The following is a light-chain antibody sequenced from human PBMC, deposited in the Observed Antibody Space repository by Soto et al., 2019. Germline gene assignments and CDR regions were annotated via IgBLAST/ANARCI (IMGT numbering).Light chain of an antibody. V-gene: IGKV1-5*01. CDR3: QQYETFSGK. Sequence: IQMTLSPSTLSASVRDTVTVTCRASQSVSGWLAWYQQKPGEAPKLLIYDASALPRGVPSRFSGSGSGTKITLTIASLQPDDFATYYCQQYETFSGKFGPGTKVDIK. CDR2: DAS. CDR1: QSVSGW. J-gene: IGKJ1*01.